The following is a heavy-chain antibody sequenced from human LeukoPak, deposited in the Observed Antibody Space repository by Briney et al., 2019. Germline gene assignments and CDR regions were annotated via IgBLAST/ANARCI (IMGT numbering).Heavy chain of an antibody. CDR3: VRLRRNSDTSGFYFYYDF. CDR2: ISVRSNYI. CDR1: GYTFSSYS. J-gene: IGHJ4*02. V-gene: IGHV3-21*01. D-gene: IGHD3-22*01. Sequence: PRGSLRPSSAASGYTFSSYSINWVRQAPGKGLEWVSSISVRSNYIYYADSVRARFRISRDDARDSLYLQMNSLRAEDTAVYYCVRLRRNSDTSGFYFYYDFWGQGTLVTVSS.